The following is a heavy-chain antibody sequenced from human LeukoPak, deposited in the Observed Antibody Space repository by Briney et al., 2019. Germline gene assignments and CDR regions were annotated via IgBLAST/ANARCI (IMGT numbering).Heavy chain of an antibody. V-gene: IGHV1-8*01. CDR1: GYTFTSYD. CDR2: MNPNSGNA. CDR3: ARDGSGTYWAYYNWFDP. J-gene: IGHJ5*02. D-gene: IGHD3-10*01. Sequence: GASVKVSCKASGYTFTSYDINRVRQATGQGLEWMGWMNPNSGNAGYAQKFQGRVTMTRNTSISTAYMELSNLRPEDTAVYYCARDGSGTYWAYYNWFDPWGQGTLVTVSS.